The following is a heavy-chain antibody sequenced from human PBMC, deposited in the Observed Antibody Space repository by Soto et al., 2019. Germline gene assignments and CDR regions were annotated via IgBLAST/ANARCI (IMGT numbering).Heavy chain of an antibody. CDR2: IYPGDSDT. Sequence: PGESLKISCKGSGYSFTSYWIGWVRQMPGKGLEWMGIIYPGDSDTRYSPSFQGQVTISADKSISTVYMELSSLRSEDTAVYYCARVDTAMVIGDYWGQGTLVTVSS. CDR1: GYSFTSYW. D-gene: IGHD5-18*01. J-gene: IGHJ4*02. V-gene: IGHV5-51*01. CDR3: ARVDTAMVIGDY.